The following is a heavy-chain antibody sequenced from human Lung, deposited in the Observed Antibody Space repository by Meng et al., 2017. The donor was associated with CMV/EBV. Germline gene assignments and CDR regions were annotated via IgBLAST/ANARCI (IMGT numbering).Heavy chain of an antibody. D-gene: IGHD3-3*01. J-gene: IGHJ4*02. V-gene: IGHV1-69*10. CDR2: IIPILGIA. Sequence: SVKVSXKASGGTFSSYAISWVRQAPGQGLEWMGGIIPILGIANYAQKFQGRVTITADKSTSTAYMELSSLRSEDTDVYYCARDDRNYDFWSGYSNLGYFDYWGQGTLVTVSS. CDR1: GGTFSSYA. CDR3: ARDDRNYDFWSGYSNLGYFDY.